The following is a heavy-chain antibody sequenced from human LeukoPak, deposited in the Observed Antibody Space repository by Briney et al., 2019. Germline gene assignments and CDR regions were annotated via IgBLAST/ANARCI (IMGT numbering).Heavy chain of an antibody. Sequence: SESLSLTCTVSGGSISSSSYYWGWIRQPPGKGLEWIGSIYYSGSTYYNPSLKSRVTISVDTSKNQFSLKLSSVTAADTAVYYCARGSYYDSSGYPYYYYYGMDVWGQGTTVTVSS. CDR3: ARGSYYDSSGYPYYYYYGMDV. CDR2: IYYSGST. CDR1: GGSISSSSYY. J-gene: IGHJ6*02. D-gene: IGHD3-22*01. V-gene: IGHV4-39*01.